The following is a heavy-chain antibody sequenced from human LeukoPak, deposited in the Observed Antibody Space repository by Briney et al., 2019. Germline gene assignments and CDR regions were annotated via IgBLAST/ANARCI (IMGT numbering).Heavy chain of an antibody. CDR2: ISSSSSYI. V-gene: IGHV3-21*04. CDR1: GFTFSSYS. Sequence: GGSLRLSCAASGFTFSSYSMNWVRQAPGKGLEWVSSISSSSSYIYYADSVKGRFTISRDNSKNTLYLQMNSLRAEDTAVYYCAKDAGTTRSFYYFDYWGQGTLVTVSS. J-gene: IGHJ4*02. CDR3: AKDAGTTRSFYYFDY. D-gene: IGHD1-1*01.